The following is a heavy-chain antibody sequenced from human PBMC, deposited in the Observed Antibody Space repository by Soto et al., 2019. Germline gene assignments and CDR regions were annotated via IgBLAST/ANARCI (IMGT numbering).Heavy chain of an antibody. V-gene: IGHV1-18*04. D-gene: IGHD4-17*01. Sequence: ASAKVSCRASGYTFTSYGISWVRQAPGQGLEWMGWISAYNGNTNYAQKLQGRVTMTTDTSTSTAYMVLRSLRSDDTAVHYGTRDNPHYGDYVLFAYRRQGTLVTVSS. CDR3: TRDNPHYGDYVLFAY. CDR2: ISAYNGNT. J-gene: IGHJ4*02. CDR1: GYTFTSYG.